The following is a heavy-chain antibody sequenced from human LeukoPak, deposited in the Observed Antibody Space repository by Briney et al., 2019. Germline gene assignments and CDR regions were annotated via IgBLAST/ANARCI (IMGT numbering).Heavy chain of an antibody. CDR2: MNPNSGNT. J-gene: IGHJ5*02. Sequence: ASVKASCKASGYTFSSYDINWVRQATGQGFEWMGWMNPNSGNTGYAQKFQGRVTMTRNTSISTAYMELSSLRSEDTAVYYCVGGIAVAGWFDPWGQGTLVTVSS. V-gene: IGHV1-8*01. CDR3: VGGIAVAGWFDP. CDR1: GYTFSSYD. D-gene: IGHD6-19*01.